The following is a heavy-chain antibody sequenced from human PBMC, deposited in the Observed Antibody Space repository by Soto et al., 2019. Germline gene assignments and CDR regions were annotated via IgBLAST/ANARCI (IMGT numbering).Heavy chain of an antibody. CDR3: ATRADYYDSNGKRDY. Sequence: GASVKVSWKASGGTFSSYAISWVRQAPGQGLEWMGGIIPIFGTANYAQKFQGRVTITADESTSTAYMELSSLRSEDTAVYYCATRADYYDSNGKRDYWGQGTRVTVSS. D-gene: IGHD3-22*01. V-gene: IGHV1-69*13. J-gene: IGHJ4*02. CDR1: GGTFSSYA. CDR2: IIPIFGTA.